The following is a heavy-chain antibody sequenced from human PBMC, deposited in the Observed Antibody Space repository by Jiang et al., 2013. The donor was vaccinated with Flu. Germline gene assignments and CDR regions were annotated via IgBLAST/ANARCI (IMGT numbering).Heavy chain of an antibody. CDR2: ISDSGST. Sequence: GSGLVKPTETLSLTCTVSDGSISSYYWSWIRQPPGKGLEWIGFISDSGSTTYNPSLKSRVTISVDTSKSQFSLNLRSVTAADTAVYYCVRVDASSASSPIYFSGLDVWGQGTTVTVSS. V-gene: IGHV4-59*08. CDR3: VRVDASSASSPIYFSGLDV. D-gene: IGHD6-6*01. CDR1: DGSISSYY. J-gene: IGHJ6*02.